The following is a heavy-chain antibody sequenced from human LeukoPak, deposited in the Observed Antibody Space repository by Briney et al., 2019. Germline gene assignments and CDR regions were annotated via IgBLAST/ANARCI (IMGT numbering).Heavy chain of an antibody. V-gene: IGHV1-18*01. CDR2: ISAYNGNT. CDR1: GYTFTSYG. D-gene: IGHD2-21*01. J-gene: IGHJ6*03. Sequence: ASVKVSCKASGYTFTSYGISWVRQAPGQGLEWMGWISAYNGNTNYAQKLQGRVTMTTDTSTSTAYMELRSLRSEDTAVYYCARDVIDNYYYYMDVWGKGTTVTVSS. CDR3: ARDVIDNYYYYMDV.